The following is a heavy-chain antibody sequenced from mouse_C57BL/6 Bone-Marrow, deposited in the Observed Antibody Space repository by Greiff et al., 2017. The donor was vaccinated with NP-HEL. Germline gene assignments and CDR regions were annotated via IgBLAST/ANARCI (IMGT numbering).Heavy chain of an antibody. CDR2: IDPANGNT. J-gene: IGHJ2*01. V-gene: IGHV14-3*01. CDR3: AHIYDGYYVEYFDY. D-gene: IGHD2-3*01. Sequence: EVKLQESVAELVRPGASVKLSCTASGFNIKNTYMHWVKQRPEQGLEWIGRIDPANGNTKYVPKFQGKATITADTSSNTAYLQLSSLTSEDTAIYYCAHIYDGYYVEYFDYWGQGTTLTVSS. CDR1: GFNIKNTY.